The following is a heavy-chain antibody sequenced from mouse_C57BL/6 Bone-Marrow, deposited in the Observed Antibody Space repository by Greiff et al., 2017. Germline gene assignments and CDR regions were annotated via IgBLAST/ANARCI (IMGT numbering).Heavy chain of an antibody. V-gene: IGHV1-53*01. Sequence: QVQLQQPGTELVKPGASVKLSCKASGYTFTSYWMHWVKQRPGQGLEWIGNINPSNGGTNYNEKFKSKATLTVDKSSSTAYMQLSSLTSEASAVYYCAREGGYYCFMDYWGQGTSVTVSS. D-gene: IGHD1-1*01. CDR1: GYTFTSYW. CDR3: AREGGYYCFMDY. CDR2: INPSNGGT. J-gene: IGHJ4*01.